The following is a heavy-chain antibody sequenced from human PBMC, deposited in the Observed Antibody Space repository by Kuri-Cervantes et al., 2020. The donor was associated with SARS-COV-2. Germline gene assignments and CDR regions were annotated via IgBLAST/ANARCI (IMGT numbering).Heavy chain of an antibody. D-gene: IGHD1-26*01. J-gene: IGHJ4*02. V-gene: IGHV3-21*01. Sequence: GESLKISCAASGFTFSSYSMNWVRQAPGKGLQWVSSISSSSSYKYYADSVKGRFTISRDNAKNSLYLQMNSLRAEDTAVYYCARDQSGSYYFGYFDYWGQGTLVTVSS. CDR1: GFTFSSYS. CDR3: ARDQSGSYYFGYFDY. CDR2: ISSSSSYK.